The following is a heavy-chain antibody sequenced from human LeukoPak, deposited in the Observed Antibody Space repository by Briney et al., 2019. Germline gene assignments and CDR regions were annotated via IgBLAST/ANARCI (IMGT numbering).Heavy chain of an antibody. Sequence: GASVKVSCKASGYTFTSYAMNWVRQAPGQGLEYMGWISAYNGATNYAQKFQGRVTLTTGSSTTTVYMELRSLTSDDTAVYYCARLYSSGWPLEPMDVWGQGTTVTVSS. CDR1: GYTFTSYA. J-gene: IGHJ6*02. V-gene: IGHV1-18*01. CDR2: ISAYNGAT. CDR3: ARLYSSGWPLEPMDV. D-gene: IGHD6-19*01.